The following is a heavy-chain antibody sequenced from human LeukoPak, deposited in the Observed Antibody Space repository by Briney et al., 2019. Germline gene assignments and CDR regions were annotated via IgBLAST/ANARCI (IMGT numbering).Heavy chain of an antibody. CDR1: GFTFSHFW. CDR2: IRSKAYGGTT. Sequence: GGSLRLSCIASGFTFSHFWMSWVRQAPGKGLEWVGFIRSKAYGGTTEYAASVKGRFTISRDDSKSIAYLQMNSLKTVDTAVYYCTRDHRHYYDSSGYYYAIYYWGQGTLVTVSS. V-gene: IGHV3-49*04. J-gene: IGHJ4*02. D-gene: IGHD3-22*01. CDR3: TRDHRHYYDSSGYYYAIYY.